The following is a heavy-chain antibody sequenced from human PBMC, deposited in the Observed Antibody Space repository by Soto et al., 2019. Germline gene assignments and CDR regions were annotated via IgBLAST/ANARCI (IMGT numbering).Heavy chain of an antibody. J-gene: IGHJ4*02. D-gene: IGHD6-6*01. CDR1: GGSISSGGYS. CDR3: ASGSHVPHY. Sequence: QLQLQESGSGLVKPSQTLSLTCAVSGGSISSGGYSWSCIRQPPGKGLEWIGYISHSGSTYYNPSLKSRVTISVDRSKNQFSLKLISVTAADTAMYYWASGSHVPHYWGQGTLVTVSS. V-gene: IGHV4-30-2*01. CDR2: ISHSGST.